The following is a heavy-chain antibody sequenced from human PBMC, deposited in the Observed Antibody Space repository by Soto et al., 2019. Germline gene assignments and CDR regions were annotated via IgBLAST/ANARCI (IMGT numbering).Heavy chain of an antibody. CDR3: ARVEDRTNYDNTRASRSEVTPGDY. V-gene: IGHV1-46*01. Sequence: ASVKVSCKASGYTFTSYYMHWVRQAPGQGLEWMGIINPSGGSTSYAQKFQGRVTMTRDTSTSTVYMELSSLRSEDTAVYYCARVEDRTNYDNTRASRSEVTPGDYWGQGTLVTVSS. CDR2: INPSGGST. D-gene: IGHD3-22*01. J-gene: IGHJ4*02. CDR1: GYTFTSYY.